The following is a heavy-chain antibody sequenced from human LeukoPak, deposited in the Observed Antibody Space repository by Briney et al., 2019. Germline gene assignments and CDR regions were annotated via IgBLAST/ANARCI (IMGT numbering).Heavy chain of an antibody. Sequence: SETLSLTCAVYGGSFSGYYWSWIRQPPGKGLEWIGEINHSGSTNYNPSLKSRVTISVDTSKNQFSLKLSSVTAADTAVYYCARAGFSNGGDFDYWGQGTLVTVSS. CDR1: GGSFSGYY. D-gene: IGHD6-25*01. J-gene: IGHJ4*02. V-gene: IGHV4-34*01. CDR2: INHSGST. CDR3: ARAGFSNGGDFDY.